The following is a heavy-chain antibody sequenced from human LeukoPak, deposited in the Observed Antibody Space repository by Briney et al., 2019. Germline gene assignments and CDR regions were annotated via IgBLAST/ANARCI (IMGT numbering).Heavy chain of an antibody. V-gene: IGHV1-46*01. J-gene: IGHJ6*03. CDR3: ARGLRSTTVTPGPYYYYMDV. Sequence: GASVKVSCTASGYTFTSYYMHWVRQAPGQGLEWMAIINPSGGSTSYAQKFQGRVTMTRDMSTSTVYMELSSLRSEDTAVYYCARGLRSTTVTPGPYYYYMDVWGKGTTVTVSS. CDR2: INPSGGST. D-gene: IGHD4-11*01. CDR1: GYTFTSYY.